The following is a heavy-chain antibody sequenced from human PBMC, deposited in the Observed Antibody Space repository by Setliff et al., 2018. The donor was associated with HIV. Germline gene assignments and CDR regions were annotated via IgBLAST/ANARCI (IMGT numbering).Heavy chain of an antibody. D-gene: IGHD7-27*01. CDR1: GNSFSNHW. CDR2: IDPSDSYT. V-gene: IGHV5-10-1*01. J-gene: IGHJ4*02. CDR3: ARHEDWGPLDF. Sequence: GESLKISCKGSGNSFSNHWISWVRQVPGQGLEWMGSIDPSDSYTHYSPSFQGHVTISADKSISTVYLLWSSLKASDTAIYYCARHEDWGPLDFWGQGTLVTVSS.